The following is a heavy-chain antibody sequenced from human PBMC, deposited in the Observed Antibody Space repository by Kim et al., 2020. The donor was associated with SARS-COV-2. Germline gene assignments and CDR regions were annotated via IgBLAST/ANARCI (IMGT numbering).Heavy chain of an antibody. CDR2: IYYSGST. CDR3: ARADAVGYSSGWLWGGVSEEDTNEYWYFDL. D-gene: IGHD6-19*01. Sequence: SETLSLTCTVSGGSISSGGYYWSWIRQHPGKGLEWIGYIYYSGSTYYNPSLKSRVTISVDTSKNQFSLKLSSVTAADTAVYYCARADAVGYSSGWLWGGVSEEDTNEYWYFDLWGRGTLVTVSS. J-gene: IGHJ2*01. V-gene: IGHV4-31*03. CDR1: GGSISSGGYY.